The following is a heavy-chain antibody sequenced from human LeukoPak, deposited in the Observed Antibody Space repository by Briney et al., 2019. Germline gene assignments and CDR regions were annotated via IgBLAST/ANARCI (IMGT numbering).Heavy chain of an antibody. D-gene: IGHD5-18*01. J-gene: IGHJ4*02. CDR1: GYSLTNYW. CDR3: ARIWVSGYGTVLDY. CDR2: IYPGDSDT. V-gene: IGHV5-51*01. Sequence: GESLKISCKGSGYSLTNYWIGWVRQMPGKGLEWMGIIYPGDSDTRYSPSFQGQVTISADKSISTAYLQWSSLRASDTGIYYCARIWVSGYGTVLDYWGQGTLVTVSS.